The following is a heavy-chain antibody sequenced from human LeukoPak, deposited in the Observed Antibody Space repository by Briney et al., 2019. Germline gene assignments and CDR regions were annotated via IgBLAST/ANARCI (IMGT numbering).Heavy chain of an antibody. D-gene: IGHD2-2*01. CDR2: INPNSGGT. CDR1: GYTFTGYY. V-gene: IGHV1-2*06. J-gene: IGHJ4*02. Sequence: ASVKVSCKASGYTFTGYYMHWVRQAPGQGLEWMGRINPNSGGTNYAQKFQGRVTMTRDTSISTAYMELSRLRSDDTAVYYCARDTVIARYCSGTSCSPDYWGQGTLVTVSS. CDR3: ARDTVIARYCSGTSCSPDY.